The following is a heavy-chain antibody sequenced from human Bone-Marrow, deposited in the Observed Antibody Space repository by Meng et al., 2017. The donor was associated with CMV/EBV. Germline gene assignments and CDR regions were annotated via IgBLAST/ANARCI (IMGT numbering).Heavy chain of an antibody. CDR3: AREYYDFWSGYFSFGGYYGMDV. J-gene: IGHJ6*02. Sequence: GESLKISCAASGFTFSSYEMNWVRQAPGKGLEWVSYISSSGKNIYYADSVKGRFTISRDNSKNTLYLQMNSLRAEDTAVYYCAREYYDFWSGYFSFGGYYGMDVWGQGTTVTVSS. D-gene: IGHD3-3*01. V-gene: IGHV3-48*03. CDR1: GFTFSSYE. CDR2: ISSSGKNI.